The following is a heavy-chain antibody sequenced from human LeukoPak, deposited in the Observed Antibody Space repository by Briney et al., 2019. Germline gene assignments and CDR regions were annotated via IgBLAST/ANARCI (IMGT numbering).Heavy chain of an antibody. J-gene: IGHJ6*03. Sequence: GGSLRLSCAASGCTFDDYGMSWVRQAPGKGLEWVSGINWNGGSTGYADSVKGRFTISRDNAKNSLYLQMNSLRAEDTALYYCARDQGLSSYYYYMDVWGKGTTVTVSS. CDR2: INWNGGST. CDR1: GCTFDDYG. D-gene: IGHD3/OR15-3a*01. V-gene: IGHV3-20*04. CDR3: ARDQGLSSYYYYMDV.